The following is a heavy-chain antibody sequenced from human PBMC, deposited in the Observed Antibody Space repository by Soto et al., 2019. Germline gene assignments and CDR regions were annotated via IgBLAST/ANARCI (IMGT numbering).Heavy chain of an antibody. CDR1: CGSISSYY. V-gene: IGHV4-59*01. D-gene: IGHD6-25*01. J-gene: IGHJ6*02. Sequence: PSEPLSLTWTVSCGSISSYYWSWIRQPPGKGLEWIGYIYYSGSTNYNPSLKSRVTISVDTSKNQFSLKLSSVTAADTAVYYCVRGGELDSSGYYYQDGMDVWGQGKAVTGSS. CDR3: VRGGELDSSGYYYQDGMDV. CDR2: IYYSGST.